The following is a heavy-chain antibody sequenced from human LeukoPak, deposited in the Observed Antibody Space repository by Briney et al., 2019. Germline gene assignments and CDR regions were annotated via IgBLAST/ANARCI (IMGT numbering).Heavy chain of an antibody. Sequence: GGSLRLSCAASGFTFSSYAMSWVRQASGKGLEWVSAISGSGGSTYYADSVKGRFTISRDNSKNTLYLQMNSLRAEDTAVYYCAKPYCSGGSCPYAFDIWGQGTMVTVSS. CDR1: GFTFSSYA. CDR2: ISGSGGST. V-gene: IGHV3-23*01. D-gene: IGHD2-15*01. CDR3: AKPYCSGGSCPYAFDI. J-gene: IGHJ3*02.